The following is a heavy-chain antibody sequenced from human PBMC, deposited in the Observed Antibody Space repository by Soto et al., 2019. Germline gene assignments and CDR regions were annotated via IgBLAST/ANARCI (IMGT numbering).Heavy chain of an antibody. CDR2: IYVTGAV. D-gene: IGHD2-21*01. CDR1: GAARNSGNYY. Sequence: SEILSLTCSVSGAARNSGNYYWSWIRQVPGKGLEWIGHIYVTGAVDYNPSLRDRITISQDTSERQFSLNLRLVTAADTAVYYCARLRIATNNYKWFDPWGQGTLVTVSS. J-gene: IGHJ5*02. V-gene: IGHV4-31*03. CDR3: ARLRIATNNYKWFDP.